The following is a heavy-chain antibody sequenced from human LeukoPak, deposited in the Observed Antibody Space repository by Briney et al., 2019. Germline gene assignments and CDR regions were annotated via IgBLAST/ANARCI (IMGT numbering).Heavy chain of an antibody. CDR2: FDSEEYDT. V-gene: IGHV1-24*01. D-gene: IGHD4-17*01. CDR3: ATLEPEPGDFGGLAY. J-gene: IGHJ4*02. Sequence: ASVTVSCKVSGYTLTALALHWVRQAPGKGFEWIGGFDSEEYDTIYAQKFQGRVTMTEDTSTDTAYMELSSLYFEDTAVYYCATLEPEPGDFGGLAYWGQGTLVTVSS. CDR1: GYTLTALA.